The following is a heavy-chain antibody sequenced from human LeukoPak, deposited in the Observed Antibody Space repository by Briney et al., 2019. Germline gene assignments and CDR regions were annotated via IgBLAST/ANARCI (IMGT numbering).Heavy chain of an antibody. CDR2: INPSGGST. D-gene: IGHD6-19*01. CDR1: GYTFTSYY. CDR3: ARAITGSSGWSYYYGMDV. Sequence: ASVKVSCKASGYTFTSYYMHWVRQAPGQGLEWMGIINPSGGSTSYAQKLQGRVTMTRDTSTSTVYMELSSLRSEDTAVYYCARAITGSSGWSYYYGMDVWGQGTTVTVSS. J-gene: IGHJ6*02. V-gene: IGHV1-46*01.